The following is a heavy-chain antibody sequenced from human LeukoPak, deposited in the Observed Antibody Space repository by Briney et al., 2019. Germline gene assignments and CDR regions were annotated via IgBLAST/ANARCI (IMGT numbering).Heavy chain of an antibody. J-gene: IGHJ4*02. D-gene: IGHD4-17*01. CDR2: ISSSSSTI. CDR3: TRDPTTVKPMGY. Sequence: PGGSLRLSCAASGFTFGSYSMNWVRQAPGKGLEWVSYISSSSSTIYYADSVKGRFTISRDNAKNSLYLQMNSLRDEDTAVYYCTRDPTTVKPMGYWGQGTLVTVSS. CDR1: GFTFGSYS. V-gene: IGHV3-48*02.